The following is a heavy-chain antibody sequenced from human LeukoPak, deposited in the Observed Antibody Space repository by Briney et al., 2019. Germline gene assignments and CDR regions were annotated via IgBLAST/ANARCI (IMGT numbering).Heavy chain of an antibody. CDR1: GFTFSSYS. CDR3: AKVGKDSYGYFVY. CDR2: IRYDGSNK. J-gene: IGHJ4*02. D-gene: IGHD5-18*01. Sequence: GGSLRLSCAASGFTFSSYSMNWVRQAPGKGLEWVAFIRYDGSNKYYADSVKGRFTISRDNSKNTLYLQMNSLRAEDTAVYYCAKVGKDSYGYFVYWGQGTLVTVSS. V-gene: IGHV3-30*02.